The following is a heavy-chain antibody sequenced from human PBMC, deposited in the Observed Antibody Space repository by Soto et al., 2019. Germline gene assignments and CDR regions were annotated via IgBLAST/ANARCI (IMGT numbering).Heavy chain of an antibody. D-gene: IGHD1-26*01. Sequence: QVQLVQSGAEVKKPGASVTVSCKASGYTFTSYGISWVRQAPGQGLEWMGWISAYNGNTNYAQKLQGRVTMTTDTSTSTAHMELRSLRSDDTAVYYCARDVAYSGSLLRGYYFDYWGQGTLVTVSS. CDR2: ISAYNGNT. V-gene: IGHV1-18*04. J-gene: IGHJ4*02. CDR1: GYTFTSYG. CDR3: ARDVAYSGSLLRGYYFDY.